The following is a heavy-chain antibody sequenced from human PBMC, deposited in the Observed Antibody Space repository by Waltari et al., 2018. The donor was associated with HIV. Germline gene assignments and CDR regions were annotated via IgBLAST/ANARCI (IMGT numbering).Heavy chain of an antibody. CDR2: IYYSGST. Sequence: QVQLQESGPGLVKPSETLSLTCTVSGGSVSSGSYYWSWIRQPPGKGLEWIGYIYYSGSTNYNPSLKSRVTISVDTSKNQFSLKLSSVTAADTAVYYCARGSVGEGAPPYYYYGMDVWGQGTTVTVSS. V-gene: IGHV4-61*01. CDR3: ARGSVGEGAPPYYYYGMDV. J-gene: IGHJ6*02. CDR1: GGSVSSGSYY. D-gene: IGHD1-26*01.